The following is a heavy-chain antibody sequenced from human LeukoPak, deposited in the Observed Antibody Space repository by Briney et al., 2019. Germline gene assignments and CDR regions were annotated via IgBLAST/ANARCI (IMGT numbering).Heavy chain of an antibody. CDR1: GFNFHSYD. J-gene: IGHJ4*02. CDR3: GKGSSTSACLDY. V-gene: IGHV3-30*02. CDR2: VRYDGSIQ. Sequence: PGGSLRLSCAASGFNFHSYDMHWVRQAPGKGLDWVAFVRYDGSIQYYADSVKGRFAISRDNSKDTVSLQMNSLRPEDTAVYYCGKGSSTSACLDYWGQGTLVTVSS. D-gene: IGHD6-19*01.